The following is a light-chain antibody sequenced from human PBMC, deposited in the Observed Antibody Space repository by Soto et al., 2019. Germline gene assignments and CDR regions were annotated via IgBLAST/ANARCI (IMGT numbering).Light chain of an antibody. CDR3: QERSSWPPMYT. CDR2: DAS. Sequence: ESVLTQSPATLSLSPGERVTLSCRATQSVSGNLAWYQQKPGQAPRLLMYDASNRATGIPARFSGSGSGTDFTVTISSLEHEDIAVYYCQERSSWPPMYTFGQGTKLDIK. J-gene: IGKJ2*01. V-gene: IGKV3-11*01. CDR1: QSVSGN.